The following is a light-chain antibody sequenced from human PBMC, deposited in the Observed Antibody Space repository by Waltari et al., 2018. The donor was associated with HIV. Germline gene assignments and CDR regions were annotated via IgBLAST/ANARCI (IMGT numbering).Light chain of an antibody. CDR1: NIGTKN. V-gene: IGLV3-9*01. J-gene: IGLJ2*01. Sequence: SYDLTQPISVSVAQGQTARIPCEGVNIGTKNVHWYQRKPGQAPVLVIYRDTTRPSGIPARFSGSSSGHTATLTMTRAQAGDEADYYCHVWDITARVVFGRGTKLTVL. CDR2: RDT. CDR3: HVWDITARVV.